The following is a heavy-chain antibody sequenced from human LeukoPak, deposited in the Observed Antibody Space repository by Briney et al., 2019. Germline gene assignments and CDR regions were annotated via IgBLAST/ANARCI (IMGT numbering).Heavy chain of an antibody. V-gene: IGHV4-39*01. D-gene: IGHD6-13*01. CDR3: ARHGPLTYSSSWYPYYYYYMDV. J-gene: IGHJ6*03. CDR2: VYYTGTT. CDR1: GGSISSRNYY. Sequence: PSETLSLTCTVSGGSISSRNYYWGWIRQPPGKGLEWIGGVYYTGTTYSNPSLKSRVTISVDTSKNQFSLRLSSVTAADTAVYYCARHGPLTYSSSWYPYYYYYMDVWGKGTTVTISS.